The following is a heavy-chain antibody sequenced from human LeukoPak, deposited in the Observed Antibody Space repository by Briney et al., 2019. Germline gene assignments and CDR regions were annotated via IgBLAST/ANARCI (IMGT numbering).Heavy chain of an antibody. V-gene: IGHV3-53*01. D-gene: IGHD6-13*01. CDR3: ARGSSSRYAGLFDY. CDR2: IYSGGST. CDR1: GFTVSSNY. J-gene: IGHJ4*02. Sequence: GGSLRLSCAASGFTVSSNYMSWVRQAPGKGLEWVSVIYSGGSTYYADSVKGRFTISRDNSKNTLYLQMNSLRAEDTAVYYCARGSSSRYAGLFDYWGQGTLVTVSS.